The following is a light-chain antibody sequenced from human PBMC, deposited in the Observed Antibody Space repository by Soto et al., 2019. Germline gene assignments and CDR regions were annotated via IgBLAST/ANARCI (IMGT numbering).Light chain of an antibody. CDR1: QTINSW. CDR2: DAS. CDR3: QQYDSYSSGP. Sequence: IHMSHSPSTLSASVLYRVTITFLSIQTINSWLAWYQQKPGKAPKVLIFDASSLKTGVPSRFSGSGSGTEFTLTISNLQPDDFATYYCQQYDSYSSGPFGQGTKVDIK. J-gene: IGKJ1*01. V-gene: IGKV1-5*01.